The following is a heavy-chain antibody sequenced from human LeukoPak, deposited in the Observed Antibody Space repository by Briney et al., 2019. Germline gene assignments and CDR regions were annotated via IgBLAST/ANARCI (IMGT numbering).Heavy chain of an antibody. Sequence: GGSLRLSCAASGFTFSNYAMSWVRQAPGRGLEWVSGGGSTYYADSVKGRFTISRDNSRKTLYLQMNSLRAEDTAVNYCARGHSRCWLYSYSWGQGTLVAVSS. CDR1: GFTFSNYA. D-gene: IGHD6-13*01. V-gene: IGHV3-23*01. CDR3: ARGHSRCWLYSYS. CDR2: GGST. J-gene: IGHJ4*02.